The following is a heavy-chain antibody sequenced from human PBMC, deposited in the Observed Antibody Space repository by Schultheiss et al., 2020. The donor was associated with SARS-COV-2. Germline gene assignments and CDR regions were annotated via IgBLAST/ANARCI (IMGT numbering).Heavy chain of an antibody. CDR1: GFAFSYFG. Sequence: GGSLRLSCAASGFAFSYFGIHWVRQAPGKGLEWVAVISYDGSNKYYADSVKGRFTISRDNSKNTLYLQMNSLRPEDTAVYYCAKDRVGLDYWGQGTLVTVSS. CDR2: ISYDGSNK. V-gene: IGHV3-30*18. CDR3: AKDRVGLDY. D-gene: IGHD2-15*01. J-gene: IGHJ4*02.